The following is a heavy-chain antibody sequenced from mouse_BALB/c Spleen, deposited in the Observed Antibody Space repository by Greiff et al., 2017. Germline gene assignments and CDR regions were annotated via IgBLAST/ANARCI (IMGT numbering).Heavy chain of an antibody. CDR2: ISSGGSYT. D-gene: IGHD2-4*01. CDR3: ASYYDRAY. V-gene: IGHV5-9-3*01. CDR1: GFTFSSYA. J-gene: IGHJ3*01. Sequence: EVKLMESGGGLVKPGGSLKLSCAASGFTFSSYAMSWVRQTPEKRLEWVATISSGGSYTYYPDSVKGRFTISRDNAKNTLYLQMSSLRSEDTAMYYCASYYDRAYWGQGTLVTVSA.